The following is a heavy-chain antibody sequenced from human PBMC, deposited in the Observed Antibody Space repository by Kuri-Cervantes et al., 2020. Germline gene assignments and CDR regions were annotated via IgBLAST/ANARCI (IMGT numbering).Heavy chain of an antibody. CDR3: ARDRRDHYSYYGMDV. Sequence: LRLSCAASGFTFSSYAMSWVRQAPGKGLEWIGYIYYSGSTYYNPSLKSRVTISVDTSKNQFSLKLSSVTAADTAVYYCARDRRDHYSYYGMDVWGQGTTVTVSS. J-gene: IGHJ6*02. CDR2: IYYSGST. CDR1: GFTFSSYA. V-gene: IGHV4-31*02.